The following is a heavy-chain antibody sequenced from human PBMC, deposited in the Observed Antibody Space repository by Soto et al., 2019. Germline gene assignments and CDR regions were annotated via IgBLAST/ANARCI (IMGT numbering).Heavy chain of an antibody. CDR3: ARDPAAGTFNWFDP. V-gene: IGHV3-21*01. D-gene: IGHD6-13*01. J-gene: IGHJ5*02. CDR1: GFTFYIYN. Sequence: PGGSLRLSCAASGFTFYIYNMNWVRQAPGKGLEWVSSISSSSDYIYYADSVKGRFTISRDNAKNSLYLQMNSLRAEDTAVYYCARDPAAGTFNWFDPWGQGTLVTVSS. CDR2: ISSSSDYI.